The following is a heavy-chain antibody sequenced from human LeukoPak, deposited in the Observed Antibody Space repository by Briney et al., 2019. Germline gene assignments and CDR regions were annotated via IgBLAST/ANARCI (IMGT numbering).Heavy chain of an antibody. CDR2: IHPSGIT. D-gene: IGHD3-22*01. V-gene: IGHV4-34*01. CDR3: SRGYDNEKSAY. J-gene: IGHJ4*02. Sequence: SETLSLTCAVYGGSFSGSYWSWIRQPPGKGLEWIGEIHPSGITNYNPSLKSRVFISIDTSKNQFSLSLTSVTAADTAVYYCSRGYDNEKSAYWGQGTLVTVSS. CDR1: GGSFSGSY.